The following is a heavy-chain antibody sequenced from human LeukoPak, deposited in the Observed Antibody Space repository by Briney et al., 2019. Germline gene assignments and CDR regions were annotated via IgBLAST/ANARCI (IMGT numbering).Heavy chain of an antibody. D-gene: IGHD3-22*01. J-gene: IGHJ4*02. CDR2: INQSGST. V-gene: IGHV4-34*01. Sequence: SETLSLTCSVSGGSLSPYYWSWIRQPPGGGLEWLGEINQSGSTNYHPSLKSRVTISVEKFKNQFSLEVTSVTAADTAIYYCATLGGLYYESHGYPDFDHWGQGTLVTVSS. CDR1: GGSLSPYY. CDR3: ATLGGLYYESHGYPDFDH.